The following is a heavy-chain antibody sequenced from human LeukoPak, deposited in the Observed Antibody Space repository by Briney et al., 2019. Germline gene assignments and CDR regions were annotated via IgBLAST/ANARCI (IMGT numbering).Heavy chain of an antibody. CDR3: ARDLGAIVVVPAATYYYYYGMDV. Sequence: PSQTLSLTCTVSGGSIRSGDYYWSWIRQPPGKGLEWIGYIYYSGSTYYNPSLKSRVTISVDTSKNQFSLKLSSVTAADTAGYYCARDLGAIVVVPAATYYYYYGMDVWGQGTTVTVSS. J-gene: IGHJ6*02. CDR1: GGSIRSGDYY. CDR2: IYYSGST. D-gene: IGHD2-2*01. V-gene: IGHV4-30-4*01.